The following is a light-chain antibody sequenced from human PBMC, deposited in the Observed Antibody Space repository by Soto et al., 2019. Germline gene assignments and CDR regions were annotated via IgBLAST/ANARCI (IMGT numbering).Light chain of an antibody. J-gene: IGLJ1*01. Sequence: QSVLTQPPSASGTPGQRVAFSCSGSSSNIGANTVNWYQQLPGAAPKLLIYSHSQRPSGVPDRFSSSKSGTSASLAISGLQSDDEADYYCAAWDDSLNGYVFGTGTKVTVL. CDR1: SSNIGANT. CDR2: SHS. CDR3: AAWDDSLNGYV. V-gene: IGLV1-44*01.